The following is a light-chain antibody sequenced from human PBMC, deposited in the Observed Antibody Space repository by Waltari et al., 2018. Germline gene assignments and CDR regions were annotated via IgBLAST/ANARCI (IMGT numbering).Light chain of an antibody. CDR2: DVN. V-gene: IGLV2-23*02. J-gene: IGLJ2*01. Sequence: QSALTQPASVSGSPGQSITISCTGTSSDVGDYNYVSWYQQHPGKAPKLMIYDVNKRPSGVSNRFSGSKSGNTASLTISGLQAEDEADYYCCSYAGSSTHVVFGGGTKLTVL. CDR3: CSYAGSSTHVV. CDR1: SSDVGDYNY.